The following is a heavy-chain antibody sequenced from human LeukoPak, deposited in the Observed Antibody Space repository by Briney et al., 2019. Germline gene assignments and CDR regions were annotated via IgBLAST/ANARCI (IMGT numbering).Heavy chain of an antibody. CDR3: ARDREQQLEYYFDY. Sequence: GGALRLSCAASGCSFSSYSMNWGRQALGEGREWGSSISSSSGYMYYADSVKGRFTISRDNAKNSLYLQMNSLRAEDTAVYYCARDREQQLEYYFDYWGQGTLVTASS. CDR1: GCSFSSYS. D-gene: IGHD6-13*01. V-gene: IGHV3-21*01. J-gene: IGHJ4*02. CDR2: ISSSSGYM.